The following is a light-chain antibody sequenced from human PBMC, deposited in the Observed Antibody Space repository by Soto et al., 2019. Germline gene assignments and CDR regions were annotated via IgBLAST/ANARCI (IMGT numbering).Light chain of an antibody. J-gene: IGLJ2*01. CDR1: SSNIGAGYD. CDR3: QSYYSSLSGTVV. Sequence: QSVLTQPPSVSGAPGQRVTISCTGSSSNIGAGYDVHWYQQLPGTAPKLLIYGNSNRPSGVPDRFSGSKSGTSASLAITGLQAEDEAEYYCQSYYSSLSGTVVFGGGTKLTVL. V-gene: IGLV1-40*01. CDR2: GNS.